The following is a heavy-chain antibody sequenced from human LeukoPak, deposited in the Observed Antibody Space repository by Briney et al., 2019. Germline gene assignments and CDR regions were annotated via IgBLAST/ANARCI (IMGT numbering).Heavy chain of an antibody. CDR2: IYSGGST. D-gene: IGHD2-2*01. CDR1: GFTVSSNY. CDR3: ATNPWGGYCSSTSCHLSY. J-gene: IGHJ4*02. Sequence: GGSLRLSCAASGFTVSSNYMSWVRQAPGKGLEWVSVIYSGGSTYYADSVKGRFTISRDNSKDTVYLQMNSLRGDDTAVYYCATNPWGGYCSSTSCHLSYWGQGILVTVSS. V-gene: IGHV3-53*01.